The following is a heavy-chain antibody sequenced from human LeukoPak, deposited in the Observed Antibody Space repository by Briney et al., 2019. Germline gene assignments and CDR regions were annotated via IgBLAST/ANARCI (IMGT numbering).Heavy chain of an antibody. CDR3: AKTTYYYDSSGYYYPLSYFDY. Sequence: GGSLRLSCAASGFTFSSYAMSWVRQAPGKGLEWVSAISGSGGSTYYADSVKGRFTISRDNSKNTLYLQMNSLRAEDTAVYYCAKTTYYYDSSGYYYPLSYFDYWGQGTLVTVPS. J-gene: IGHJ4*02. CDR2: ISGSGGST. D-gene: IGHD3-22*01. V-gene: IGHV3-23*01. CDR1: GFTFSSYA.